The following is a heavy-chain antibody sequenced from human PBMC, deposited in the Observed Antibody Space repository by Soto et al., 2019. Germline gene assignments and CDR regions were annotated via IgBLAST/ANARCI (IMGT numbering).Heavy chain of an antibody. CDR3: AKDMVRGVIPPILDY. J-gene: IGHJ4*02. Sequence: GGSLRLSCAASDLSFSNAYINWVRQAPGKGLEWVGRIKSKTDGGTIDYAAPVKGRFIISRDDSSNTVYLQMNSLKTEDTAVYYCAKDMVRGVIPPILDYWGQGT. V-gene: IGHV3-15*07. D-gene: IGHD3-10*01. CDR1: DLSFSNAY. CDR2: IKSKTDGGTI.